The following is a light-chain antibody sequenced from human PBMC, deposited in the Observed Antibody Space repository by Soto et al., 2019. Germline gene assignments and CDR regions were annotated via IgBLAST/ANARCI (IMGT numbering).Light chain of an antibody. CDR2: DAS. V-gene: IGKV1-5*01. CDR3: QHYGGMWA. CDR1: QSITNR. Sequence: DIQMTQSPSTLSASVGARVPITCRASQSITNRLAWYQQQPGKAPKVLIYDASSLESGVPSRFSGSGSGTEFILTISSLQPDDFATYCCQHYGGMWAFGQGTKVDIK. J-gene: IGKJ1*01.